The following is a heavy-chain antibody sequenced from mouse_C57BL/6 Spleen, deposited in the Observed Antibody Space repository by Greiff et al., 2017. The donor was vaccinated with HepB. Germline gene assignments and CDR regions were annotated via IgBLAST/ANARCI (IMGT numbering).Heavy chain of an antibody. V-gene: IGHV1-7*01. CDR3: ARGGSSYWYFDV. D-gene: IGHD1-3*01. CDR2: INPSSGYT. CDR1: VYTFTSYW. Sequence: VQRVESGAELAKPGASVKLSCNASVYTFTSYWMHWVKQRPGQGLEWIGYINPSSGYTKYNQKFKDKATLTADKSSSTAYMQLSSLTYEDSAVYYCARGGSSYWYFDVWGTGTTVTVSS. J-gene: IGHJ1*03.